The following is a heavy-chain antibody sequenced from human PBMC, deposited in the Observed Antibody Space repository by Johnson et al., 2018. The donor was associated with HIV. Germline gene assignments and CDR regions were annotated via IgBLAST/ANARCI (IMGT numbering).Heavy chain of an antibody. V-gene: IGHV3-20*04. CDR3: ATSEGYGSGSPNAFDI. D-gene: IGHD3-10*01. Sequence: VQLVESGGGLVQPGGSLRLSCAASGFTFDDYGMSWVRQAPGKGLEWVSGINWNGGSTSYADSVKGRFTISRDNAKKSLYLQMSSLRAEDTAVYYCATSEGYGSGSPNAFDIWGQGTMVTVSS. J-gene: IGHJ3*02. CDR2: INWNGGST. CDR1: GFTFDDYG.